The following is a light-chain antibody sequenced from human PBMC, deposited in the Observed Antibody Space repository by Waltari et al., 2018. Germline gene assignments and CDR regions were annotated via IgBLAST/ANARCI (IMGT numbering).Light chain of an antibody. CDR3: QQYHISPQT. V-gene: IGKV3-20*01. Sequence: EIELTQSPGTLSLSTGERATLSCRASQGISSRYVAWYQQKPGQAPRLLIYDASSRATGIPGRFSGSGSGTDFTLTISRLEPEDFAVYYCQQYHISPQTFGQGTKVEIK. CDR1: QGISSRY. J-gene: IGKJ1*01. CDR2: DAS.